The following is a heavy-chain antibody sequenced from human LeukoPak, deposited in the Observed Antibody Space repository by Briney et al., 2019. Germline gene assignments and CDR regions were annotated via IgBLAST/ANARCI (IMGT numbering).Heavy chain of an antibody. J-gene: IGHJ4*02. CDR2: ISYDGSNK. V-gene: IGHV3-30*04. D-gene: IGHD2-15*01. CDR1: GFTFSSYA. CDR3: ARAFFSSRLLVDY. Sequence: PGGSLRLSCAASGFTFSSYAMHWVRQAPGKGLEWVAVISYDGSNKYYADSVKGRFTISRDNSKNTLYLQMNSLRAEDTAVYYCARAFFSSRLLVDYWGQGTLVTVSS.